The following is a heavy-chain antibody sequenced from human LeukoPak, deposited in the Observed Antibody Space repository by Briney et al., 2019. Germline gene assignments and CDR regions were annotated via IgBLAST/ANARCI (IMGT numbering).Heavy chain of an antibody. J-gene: IGHJ3*02. D-gene: IGHD2-15*01. CDR2: IYYSGST. CDR3: ARERMGLGYCSGGSCYQGAAFDI. V-gene: IGHV4-59*01. CDR1: GGSISSYY. Sequence: SETLSLTCTVYGGSISSYYWSWIRQPPGKGLEWSGYIYYSGSTNYNPSLKSRVTISVDTSKNQFSLKLSSVTAADTAVYYCARERMGLGYCSGGSCYQGAAFDIWGQGTMVTVSS.